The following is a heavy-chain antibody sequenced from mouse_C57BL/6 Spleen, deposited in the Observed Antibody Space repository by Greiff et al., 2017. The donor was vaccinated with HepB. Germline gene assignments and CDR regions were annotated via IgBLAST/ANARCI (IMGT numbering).Heavy chain of an antibody. V-gene: IGHV1-82*01. J-gene: IGHJ1*03. CDR1: GYAFSSSW. Sequence: QVQLKESGPELVKPGASVKISCKASGYAFSSSWMNWVKQRPGKGLEWIGRIYPGDGDTNYNGKFKGKATLTADKSSSTAYMQLSSLTSEDSAVYFCARKRATAWDFDVWGTGTTVTVSS. CDR2: IYPGDGDT. CDR3: ARKRATAWDFDV. D-gene: IGHD1-2*01.